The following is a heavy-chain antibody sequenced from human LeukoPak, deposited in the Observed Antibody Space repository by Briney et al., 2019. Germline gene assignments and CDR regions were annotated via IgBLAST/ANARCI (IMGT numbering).Heavy chain of an antibody. CDR2: ISGSDGST. J-gene: IGHJ6*02. Sequence: PGGSLRLSCAASGFTFSSYAMSWVRQAPGKGLEWVSAISGSDGSTYYADSVEGRFTISRDNSKNTLYLQMNSLRAEDTAVYYCAKQLTETARNYYYGMDVWGQGTTVTVSS. CDR1: GFTFSSYA. D-gene: IGHD2-2*01. V-gene: IGHV3-23*01. CDR3: AKQLTETARNYYYGMDV.